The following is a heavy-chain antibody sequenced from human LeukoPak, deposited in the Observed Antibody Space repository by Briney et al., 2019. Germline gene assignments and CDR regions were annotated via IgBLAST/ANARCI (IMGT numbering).Heavy chain of an antibody. Sequence: GGSLRLSCAASGFTFSNYAMSWVRQAPGKGLEWVSSISVSGDNTYYADSVKGRFTISRGNSQNTLYLRMNSLRAEDTAVYYCAKALLRYFDWLFEYWGQGNLVTVSS. D-gene: IGHD3-9*01. V-gene: IGHV3-23*01. CDR1: GFTFSNYA. J-gene: IGHJ4*02. CDR2: ISVSGDNT. CDR3: AKALLRYFDWLFEY.